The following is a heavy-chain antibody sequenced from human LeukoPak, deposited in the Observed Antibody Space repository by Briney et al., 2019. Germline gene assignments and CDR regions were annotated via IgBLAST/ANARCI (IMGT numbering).Heavy chain of an antibody. V-gene: IGHV1-69*06. CDR3: AREGVVVVLAAINPDNYGMDV. Sequence: SVKVSCKASGGTFSSYAISWVRQAPGQGLEWMGGIIPIFGTANYAQKFQGRVTITADKSTSTAYMELSSLRSEDTAVYYCAREGVVVVLAAINPDNYGMDVWGKGTTVTVSS. CDR1: GGTFSSYA. J-gene: IGHJ6*04. CDR2: IIPIFGTA. D-gene: IGHD2-2*01.